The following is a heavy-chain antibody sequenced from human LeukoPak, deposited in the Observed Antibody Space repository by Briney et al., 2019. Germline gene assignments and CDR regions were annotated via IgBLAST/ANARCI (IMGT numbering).Heavy chain of an antibody. CDR3: ARARLVTGGHLDY. CDR1: GGSISSYY. Sequence: SETLSLTCTVSGGSISSYYWSWIRQPPGKGLEWIGYIYYSGSTNYNPSLKSRVTISVDTSKNQFSLKLSSVTAADTAVYYCARARLVTGGHLDYWGQGTLVTVSS. V-gene: IGHV4-59*01. D-gene: IGHD3-9*01. J-gene: IGHJ4*02. CDR2: IYYSGST.